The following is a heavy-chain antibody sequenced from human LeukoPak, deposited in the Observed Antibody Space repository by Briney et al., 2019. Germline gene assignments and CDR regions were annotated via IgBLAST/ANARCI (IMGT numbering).Heavy chain of an antibody. CDR1: GFTFTSHS. D-gene: IGHD3-22*01. CDR3: ASSHDSSGND. J-gene: IGHJ4*02. CDR2: IKYGGSHK. V-gene: IGHV3-7*01. Sequence: GGSLRLSCAASGFTFTSHSMNWVRQAPGKGLEWVANIKYGGSHKYYVDSVKGRFTISRDNAKNSVYLQMNSLRVDDTAVYFCASSHDSSGNDWGQGTMVTVSS.